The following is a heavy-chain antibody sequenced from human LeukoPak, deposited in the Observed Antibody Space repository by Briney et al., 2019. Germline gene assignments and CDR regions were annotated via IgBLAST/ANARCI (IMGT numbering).Heavy chain of an antibody. V-gene: IGHV3-9*01. CDR2: ITWNSHSI. CDR1: GFTFDDYD. D-gene: IGHD1-26*01. J-gene: IGHJ3*01. CDR3: AKDISVGNVGETGCIVSPLDG. Sequence: GGSLRLSCAASGFTFDDYDMHWVRQAPGKGLEWVSGITWNSHSIAYADSVKGRFTISRDNAKNSLYLQMNSLRAEDTALYYCAKDISVGNVGETGCIVSPLDGRGQG.